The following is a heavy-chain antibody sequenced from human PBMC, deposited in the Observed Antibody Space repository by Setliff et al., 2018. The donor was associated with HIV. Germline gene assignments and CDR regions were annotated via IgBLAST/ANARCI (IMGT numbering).Heavy chain of an antibody. CDR2: LRTGTGDT. CDR1: GYTFTSYS. J-gene: IGHJ4*02. Sequence: ASVKVSCKASGYTFTSYSMHWVRLAPGQRLEWMGWLRTGTGDTSYSEKFQGRVTMTRDTSISTAYMELSRLRSDDTAVYYCARDEVIEVAGDFDNWGQGTLVTVSS. D-gene: IGHD6-19*01. CDR3: ARDEVIEVAGDFDN. V-gene: IGHV1-2*02.